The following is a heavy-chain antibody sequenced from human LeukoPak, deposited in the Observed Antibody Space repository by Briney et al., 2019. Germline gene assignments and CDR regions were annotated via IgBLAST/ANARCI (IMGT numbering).Heavy chain of an antibody. Sequence: SETLPLTCTVSGGSISSYYWSWIRQPPGKGLEWIGSIYYSGSTYYNPSLKSRVTISVDTSKNQFSLKLSSVTAADTAVYYCARHSHYYDSSGYDYWGQGTLVTVSS. CDR3: ARHSHYYDSSGYDY. CDR1: GGSISSYY. D-gene: IGHD3-22*01. V-gene: IGHV4-59*05. J-gene: IGHJ4*02. CDR2: IYYSGST.